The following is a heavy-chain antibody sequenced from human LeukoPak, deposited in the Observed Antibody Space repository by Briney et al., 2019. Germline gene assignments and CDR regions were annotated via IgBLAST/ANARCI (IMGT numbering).Heavy chain of an antibody. CDR2: IYYSGRT. CDR1: GGSISSYY. CDR3: ARVAAGIGFFQH. V-gene: IGHV4-59*08. D-gene: IGHD6-13*01. J-gene: IGHJ1*01. Sequence: SETLSLTCTVSGGSISSYYWSWIRQPPGKGLEWIGYIYYSGRTNYNPSLKSRVTISVDTSKNQFSLKLSSVTAADTAVYYCARVAAGIGFFQHWGQGTLVTVSS.